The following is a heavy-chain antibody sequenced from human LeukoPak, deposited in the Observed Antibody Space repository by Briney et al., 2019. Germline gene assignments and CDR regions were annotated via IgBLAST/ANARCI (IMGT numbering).Heavy chain of an antibody. D-gene: IGHD2-15*01. J-gene: IGHJ4*02. Sequence: SVKVSCKASGYTFTGYYMHWVRQAPGQGREWMGRINPNSGGKNYAQKFQGRVTMSRDTSISTAYMGLSRLRSDDTAVYYCARTLGYCSGGSCYPSYYFDYWGQGTLVTVSS. CDR2: INPNSGGK. CDR3: ARTLGYCSGGSCYPSYYFDY. V-gene: IGHV1-2*06. CDR1: GYTFTGYY.